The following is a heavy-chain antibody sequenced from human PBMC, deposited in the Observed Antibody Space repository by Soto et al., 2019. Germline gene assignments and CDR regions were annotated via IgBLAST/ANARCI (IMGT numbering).Heavy chain of an antibody. CDR2: IFPSDSDT. J-gene: IGHJ5*02. CDR3: ARKDKSGYFKCFDP. V-gene: IGHV5-51*01. CDR1: GYKFTSYW. Sequence: GESLKISCRTSGYKFTSYWIAWVRQMPGKGLEWMGIIFPSDSDTRYSPSFQGQVTISADRSTSTVFLQWASLKASDTAVYFCARKDKSGYFKCFDPWGQGTLGTVSS. D-gene: IGHD3-22*01.